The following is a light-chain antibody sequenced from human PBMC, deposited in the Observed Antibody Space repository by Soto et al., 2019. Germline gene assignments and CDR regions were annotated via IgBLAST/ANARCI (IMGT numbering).Light chain of an antibody. CDR3: HVWDSSSDHVV. J-gene: IGLJ2*01. CDR1: NIGSKS. V-gene: IGLV3-21*04. CDR2: RDS. Sequence: SYELTQPPSVSVAPGKTAKIPCGGNNIGSKSVHWYQQKPGQAPVLVIYRDSARPSGIPERFSGSNSGNTATLTISSVEAGDEADYYCHVWDSSSDHVVFGGGTKLTVL.